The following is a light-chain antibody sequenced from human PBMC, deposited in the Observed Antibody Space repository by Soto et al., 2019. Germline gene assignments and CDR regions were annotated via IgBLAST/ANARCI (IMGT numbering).Light chain of an antibody. CDR1: QSISSW. CDR3: QQYNSYST. J-gene: IGKJ1*01. Sequence: NKSASTLSAYIGDRATLTCRASQSISSWLAWYQQEPGKAPKLLIYDASSLESGVPSRFSGSGSGTEFTLTISSLQPDDFATYYCQQYNSYSTFGQGTMVDIK. V-gene: IGKV1-5*01. CDR2: DAS.